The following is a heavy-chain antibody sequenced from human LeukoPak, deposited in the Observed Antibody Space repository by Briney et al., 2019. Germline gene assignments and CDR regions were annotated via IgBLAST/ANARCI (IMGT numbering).Heavy chain of an antibody. CDR3: TTVCSGGSCYSPTSFDY. D-gene: IGHD2-15*01. CDR2: IKSKTDGGTT. J-gene: IGHJ4*02. CDR1: GFTFSNAW. V-gene: IGHV3-15*01. Sequence: GGSLRLSCAASGFTFSNAWMSWVRQAPGKGLEWVGRIKSKTDGGTTDYAAPVKGRSTISRDDSKNTLYLQMNSLKTEDAAVYYCTTVCSGGSCYSPTSFDYWGQGTLVTVSS.